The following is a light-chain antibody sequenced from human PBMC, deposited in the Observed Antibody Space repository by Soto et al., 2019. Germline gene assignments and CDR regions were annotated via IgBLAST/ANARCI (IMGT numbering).Light chain of an antibody. Sequence: EIVLTQSPGTLSLSPGERGTLSCRASQSVSSNYLAWYQQKPGQAPRLLIYSASSRATGIPDRFSGSGSGTDFTLTISRLEPEDFAVYYCQYYGRSPWTFGQGTKVEIK. CDR1: QSVSSNY. J-gene: IGKJ1*01. CDR3: QYYGRSPWT. V-gene: IGKV3-20*01. CDR2: SAS.